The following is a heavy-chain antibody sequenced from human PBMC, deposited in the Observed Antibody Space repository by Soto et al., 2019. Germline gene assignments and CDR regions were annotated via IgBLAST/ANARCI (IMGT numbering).Heavy chain of an antibody. J-gene: IGHJ6*02. D-gene: IGHD5-18*01. Sequence: RSLTCTVSGGSVSSGSYYWSWIRQPPGKGLEWIGYIYYSGSTNYNPSLKSRVTISVDTSKNQFSLKLGSVTAADTAVYYCARDSLDTAMANYYYYYGMDVWGPGTTVTVYS. CDR1: GGSVSSGSYY. V-gene: IGHV4-61*01. CDR2: IYYSGST. CDR3: ARDSLDTAMANYYYYYGMDV.